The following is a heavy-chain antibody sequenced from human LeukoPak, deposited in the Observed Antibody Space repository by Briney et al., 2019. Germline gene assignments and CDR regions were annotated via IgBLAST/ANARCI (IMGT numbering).Heavy chain of an antibody. J-gene: IGHJ4*02. CDR3: ARHKGYYYDSSGYYYFDY. CDR1: GGSISSYY. CDR2: IYHSGST. Sequence: SETLSLTCTVSGGSISSYYWSWIRQPPGKGLEWIGYIYHSGSTNYNPSLKSRVTISVDTSKNQFSLKLSSVTAADTAVYYCARHKGYYYDSSGYYYFDYWGQGTLVTVSS. V-gene: IGHV4-59*08. D-gene: IGHD3-22*01.